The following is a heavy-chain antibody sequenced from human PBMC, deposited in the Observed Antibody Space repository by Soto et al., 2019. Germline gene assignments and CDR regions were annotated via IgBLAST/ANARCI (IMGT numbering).Heavy chain of an antibody. CDR3: ARDSGAFDI. V-gene: IGHV6-1*01. CDR2: TYYRSKWYN. Sequence: KQSQTLSLTCAIPGDSVSSNSAAWNWIRQSPSRGLELRGRTYYRSKWYNDYAVSVKSRITINTATSKNQFSRQQNSVTSEDTAVYYCARDSGAFDIWGQGTMVTVSS. CDR1: GDSVSSNSAA. J-gene: IGHJ3*02.